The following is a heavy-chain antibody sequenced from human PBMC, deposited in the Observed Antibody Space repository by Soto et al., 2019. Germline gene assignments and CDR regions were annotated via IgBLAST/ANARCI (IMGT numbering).Heavy chain of an antibody. V-gene: IGHV4-39*01. D-gene: IGHD5-12*01. CDR1: GGSISSNNFY. Sequence: QLQVQESGPGLVKPSETLSLTCTVSGGSISSNNFYWAWIRQPPGKGLEWIGSISYSGSTYYNPSLKSRLTISVDTSKNEFSLRLSSVTAADTAVYSCARPRGYTGYDWGVDFEIWGQGTMVTVSS. CDR2: ISYSGST. CDR3: ARPRGYTGYDWGVDFEI. J-gene: IGHJ3*02.